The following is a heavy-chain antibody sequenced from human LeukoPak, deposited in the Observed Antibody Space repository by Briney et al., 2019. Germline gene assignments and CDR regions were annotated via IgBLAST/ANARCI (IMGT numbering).Heavy chain of an antibody. Sequence: GGSLRLSCAASGFTFSGSAMHWVRQASGKGLEWVGRIRSKANSYSTAYAASVKGRFTISRDDSKNTAYLQMNSLKTEDTAVYYCTRAVAGKSGDYWGQGTLVTVSS. CDR1: GFTFSGSA. CDR2: IRSKANSYST. D-gene: IGHD6-19*01. J-gene: IGHJ4*02. CDR3: TRAVAGKSGDY. V-gene: IGHV3-73*01.